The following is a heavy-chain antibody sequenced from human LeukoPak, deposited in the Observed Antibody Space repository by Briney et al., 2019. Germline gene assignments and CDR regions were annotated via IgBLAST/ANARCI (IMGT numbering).Heavy chain of an antibody. CDR1: GGSISSYY. CDR2: IYYSGST. Sequence: SETLSLTCTVSGGSISSYYWSWIRQPPGKGLEWIGYIYYSGSTNYNPSLKSRVTISVDTSKNQFSLKLSSVTAADTAVYYCARLGYCSSTSCYPDVWGKGSTVTVSS. V-gene: IGHV4-59*01. CDR3: ARLGYCSSTSCYPDV. D-gene: IGHD2-2*01. J-gene: IGHJ6*04.